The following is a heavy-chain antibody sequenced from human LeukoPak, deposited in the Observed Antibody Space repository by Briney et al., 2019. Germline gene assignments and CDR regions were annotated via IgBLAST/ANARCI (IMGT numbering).Heavy chain of an antibody. CDR2: ISAYNGNT. CDR1: GYTFTSYG. Sequence: GASVKVSCKASGYTFTSYGISWVRQAPGQGLEWMGRISAYNGNTNYAQKLQGRVTMTTDTSTSTAHMELRSLRSDDTAVYYCATRSGYFYGMDVWGQGTTVTVSS. V-gene: IGHV1-18*01. CDR3: ATRSGYFYGMDV. D-gene: IGHD3-3*01. J-gene: IGHJ6*02.